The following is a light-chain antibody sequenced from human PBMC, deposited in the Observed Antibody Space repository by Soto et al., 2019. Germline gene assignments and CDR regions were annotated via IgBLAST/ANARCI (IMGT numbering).Light chain of an antibody. CDR2: QDT. CDR1: KLADKY. V-gene: IGLV3-1*01. J-gene: IGLJ2*01. Sequence: SYELTQPPSVSVSPGQTASITCFGDKLADKYASWYQVKPGQSPVLVIYQDTKRPSGIPERFSGSTSGTTATLTISGTQGMDEADYFCHAWDTSAVIFGGGTKLTVL. CDR3: HAWDTSAVI.